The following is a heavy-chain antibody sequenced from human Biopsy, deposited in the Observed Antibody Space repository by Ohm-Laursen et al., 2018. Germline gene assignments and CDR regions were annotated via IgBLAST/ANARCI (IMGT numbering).Heavy chain of an antibody. J-gene: IGHJ4*02. Sequence: SLRLSCTASGFTFEDYAMHWVRQVPGKGLEWVSGISWSSAHIDYADSVKGRFTISRDNSKNTLYLQMNSLRADDTAVYYCALAAAQTVTHFDYWGQGTLVTVSS. CDR2: ISWSSAHI. CDR3: ALAAAQTVTHFDY. V-gene: IGHV3-9*01. D-gene: IGHD4-17*01. CDR1: GFTFEDYA.